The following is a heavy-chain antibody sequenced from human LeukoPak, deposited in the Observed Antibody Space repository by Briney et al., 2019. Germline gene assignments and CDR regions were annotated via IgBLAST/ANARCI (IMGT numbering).Heavy chain of an antibody. D-gene: IGHD1-26*01. CDR3: ARVELRQVFMDV. J-gene: IGHJ6*02. Sequence: SETLSLTCTVPGGSISSGDYYWSWIRQPPGKGLEWIGYIYYSGSTYFNPSLKSRVTISVDTSKNQFSLKLSSVTAADTAVYYCARVELRQVFMDVWGQGTTVTVSS. V-gene: IGHV4-30-4*01. CDR2: IYYSGST. CDR1: GGSISSGDYY.